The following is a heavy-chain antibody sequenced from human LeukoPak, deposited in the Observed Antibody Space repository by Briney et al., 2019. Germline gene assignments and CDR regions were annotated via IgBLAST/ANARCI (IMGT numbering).Heavy chain of an antibody. Sequence: SETLSLTCTVSGVSISSYYWSWIRQSPGKGLEWIGYIYYTGSTNYNPSLKSRVTISIDTSKNQFSLKLSSVTAADTALYYCARDYDTSGHIDSWGQGTLVTVSS. CDR1: GVSISSYY. V-gene: IGHV4-59*01. CDR2: IYYTGST. CDR3: ARDYDTSGHIDS. D-gene: IGHD3-22*01. J-gene: IGHJ4*02.